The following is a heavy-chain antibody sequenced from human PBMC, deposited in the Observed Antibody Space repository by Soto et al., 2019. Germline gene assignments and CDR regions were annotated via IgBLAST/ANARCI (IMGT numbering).Heavy chain of an antibody. CDR3: AKTDILTGFL. V-gene: IGHV3-23*01. D-gene: IGHD3-9*01. CDR1: GFTFSRYA. Sequence: GGSLRLSCAASGFTFSRYAMSWVRQAPGKGLEWVSAIGGSGVNTYHADSVKGRFTISRDNSKNTLYLQMDSLRADDTAVYYCAKTDILTGFLWGQGTLVTVSS. CDR2: IGGSGVNT. J-gene: IGHJ4*02.